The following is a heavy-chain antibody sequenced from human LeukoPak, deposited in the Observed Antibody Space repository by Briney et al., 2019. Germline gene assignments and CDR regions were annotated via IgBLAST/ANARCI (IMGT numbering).Heavy chain of an antibody. V-gene: IGHV4-38-2*01. Sequence: AHTLSFPRAVSVYPISTGYSRGWTRHPTREWMEWNGPIYQSETTYYTPSLKSRVPISGDTSKNQFSLKLSSVTAADTAVYYCARARIPDFWSGYSLAGYMDVWGKGTTVTVSS. CDR2: IYQSETT. D-gene: IGHD3-3*01. CDR3: ARARIPDFWSGYSLAGYMDV. J-gene: IGHJ6*03. CDR1: VYPISTGYS.